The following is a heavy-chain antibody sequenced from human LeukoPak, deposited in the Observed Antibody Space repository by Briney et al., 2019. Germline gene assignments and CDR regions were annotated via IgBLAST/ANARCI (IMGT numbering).Heavy chain of an antibody. CDR1: GYTFTGYY. Sequence: ASVKVSCKASGYTFTGYYMHWVRQAPGQGLEWMGWINPNSGGTNYAQKFRGGVTMTRDTSISTAYMELSRLRSDDTAVYYCARDSPDYGSGSYYKGWFDPWGQGTLVTVSS. CDR2: INPNSGGT. V-gene: IGHV1-2*02. D-gene: IGHD3-10*01. CDR3: ARDSPDYGSGSYYKGWFDP. J-gene: IGHJ5*02.